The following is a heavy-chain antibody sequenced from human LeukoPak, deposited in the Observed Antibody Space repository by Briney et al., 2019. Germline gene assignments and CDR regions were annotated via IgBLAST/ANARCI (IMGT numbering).Heavy chain of an antibody. D-gene: IGHD3-22*01. J-gene: IGHJ3*01. CDR2: IKEDGSEE. CDR3: ARDWLAGNPYHAFDL. Sequence: GGSLRLSCAASGFTFSSYWMTWVRQAPGKGLECVAYIKEDGSEEYYVDSVKGRFSISRDNAKNSLHLQMNSLRAEDTAVYYCARDWLAGNPYHAFDLWGKGTIVTVSS. V-gene: IGHV3-7*01. CDR1: GFTFSSYW.